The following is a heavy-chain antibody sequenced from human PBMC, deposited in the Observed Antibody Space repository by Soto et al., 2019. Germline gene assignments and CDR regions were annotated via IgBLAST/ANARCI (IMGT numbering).Heavy chain of an antibody. J-gene: IGHJ4*02. CDR2: ISAYNGNT. V-gene: IGHV1-18*01. D-gene: IGHD2-15*01. Sequence: ASVKVSCKASGYTFTSYGISWVRQAPGQVLEWMGWISAYNGNTNYAQKLQGRVTMTTDTSTSTACMELRSLRSDDTAVYYCASGYCSGGSCYYPHFFDYWGQGTLVTVSS. CDR3: ASGYCSGGSCYYPHFFDY. CDR1: GYTFTSYG.